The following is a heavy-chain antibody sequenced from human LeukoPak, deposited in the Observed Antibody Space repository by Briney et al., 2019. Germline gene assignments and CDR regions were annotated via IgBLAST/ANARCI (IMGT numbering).Heavy chain of an antibody. V-gene: IGHV3-48*01. CDR1: GFTFNTYT. CDR3: ARGSTYCESSGQVPFDY. J-gene: IGHJ4*02. CDR2: ISGSSGII. Sequence: PGGSLRLSCAASGFTFNTYTMNWVRQAPGKGLEWVPYISGSSGIIDYADSVRGRFTISRDNAKNSLYLQMNSLRAEDTAVYYCARGSTYCESSGQVPFDYWGQGTLVTVSS. D-gene: IGHD3-22*01.